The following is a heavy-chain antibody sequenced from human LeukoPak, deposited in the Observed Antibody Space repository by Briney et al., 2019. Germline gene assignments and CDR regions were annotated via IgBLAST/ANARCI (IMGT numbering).Heavy chain of an antibody. J-gene: IGHJ4*02. CDR2: IYYSGST. CDR1: GGSISSSSYY. V-gene: IGHV4-39*07. CDR3: ARYTRGYSYENFDY. D-gene: IGHD5-18*01. Sequence: PSETLSLTCTVSGGSISSSSYYWGWIRQPPGKGLEWIGSIYYSGSTYYNPSLKSRVTISVDTSKNQFSLKLSSVTAADTAVYCCARYTRGYSYENFDYWGQGTLVTVSS.